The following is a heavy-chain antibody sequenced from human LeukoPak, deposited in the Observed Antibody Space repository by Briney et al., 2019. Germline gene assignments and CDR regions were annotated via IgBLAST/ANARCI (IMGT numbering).Heavy chain of an antibody. Sequence: SETLSLTCTVSGGSISSGSYYWSWIRQPAGKGLEWIGRIYTSGSTNYNPSLKSRVTISVDTSKNQFSLKLSSVTAADTAVYYCARGPTYCSSSSCLQGEWGQGTLVTVSS. J-gene: IGHJ4*02. CDR3: ARGPTYCSSSSCLQGE. CDR2: IYTSGST. CDR1: GGSISSGSYY. D-gene: IGHD2-15*01. V-gene: IGHV4-61*02.